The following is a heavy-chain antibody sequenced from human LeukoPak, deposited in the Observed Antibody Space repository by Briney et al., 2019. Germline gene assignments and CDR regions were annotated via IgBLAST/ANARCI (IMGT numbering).Heavy chain of an antibody. V-gene: IGHV3-7*03. J-gene: IGHJ4*02. CDR2: IKQDGSEK. CDR1: GFTFSSYW. Sequence: GGSLRLSCAASGFTFSSYWMSWVRQAPGKGLEWVANIKQDGSEKNYVDSVKGRFTISRGNAKNSLYLQMNNLRVEDTAMYYCAGGTGFIIKDWGQGTLVTVSS. CDR3: AGGTGFIIKD. D-gene: IGHD3-9*01.